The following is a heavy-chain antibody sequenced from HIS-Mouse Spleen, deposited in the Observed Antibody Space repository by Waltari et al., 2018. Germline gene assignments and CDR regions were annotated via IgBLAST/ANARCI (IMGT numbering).Heavy chain of an antibody. CDR3: AREIPYSSSWYDWYFDL. Sequence: QLQLQASGPGLVKPSATQSLTCTVSGGSISSRRSSWGWIRQPPGKGLEWIGSIYYSGSTYYNPSLKSRVTISVDTSKNQFSLKLSSVTAADTAVYYCAREIPYSSSWYDWYFDLWGRGTLVTVSS. CDR1: GGSISSRRSS. D-gene: IGHD6-13*01. V-gene: IGHV4-39*07. CDR2: IYYSGST. J-gene: IGHJ2*01.